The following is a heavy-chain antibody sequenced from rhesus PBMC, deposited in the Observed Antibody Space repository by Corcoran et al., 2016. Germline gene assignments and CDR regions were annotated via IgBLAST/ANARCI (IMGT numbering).Heavy chain of an antibody. CDR1: GGPISDSFW. V-gene: IGHV4S10*01. Sequence: QVQLQESGPGVVKPSETLSLTCTVSGGPISDSFWWRWIRQPPGKGLAWIGYIYGSNTHTHYPPSLSSRVTISKDTSKTQFSLKLNSVTAADTAVYYCARMNPRSDAFDLWGQGLRVTVSS. CDR2: IYGSNTHT. J-gene: IGHJ3*01. CDR3: ARMNPRSDAFDL.